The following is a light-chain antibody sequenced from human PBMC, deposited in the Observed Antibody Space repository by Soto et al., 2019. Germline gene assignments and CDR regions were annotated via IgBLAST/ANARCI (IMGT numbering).Light chain of an antibody. CDR1: QSVSASQ. J-gene: IGKJ1*01. V-gene: IGKV3-20*01. CDR2: GAS. Sequence: ETALTQSPGTLSLSPGERATLSCGASQSVSASQLAWYQHKPGQAPRLLIYGASSRATGIPDRFSGSGSGTDFTLIISRLEPEDFAVYYCQQYGNSFVGFGQGTKVDI. CDR3: QQYGNSFVG.